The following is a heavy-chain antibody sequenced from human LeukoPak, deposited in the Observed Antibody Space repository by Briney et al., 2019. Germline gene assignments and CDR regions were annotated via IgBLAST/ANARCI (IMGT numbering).Heavy chain of an antibody. CDR2: IYYSGST. V-gene: IGHV4-39*01. CDR3: ARLNLWFGEFQALDY. D-gene: IGHD3-10*01. CDR1: GGSISSSSYY. Sequence: PSETLSLTCTVSGGSISSSSYYWGWIRQPPGKGLEWIGSIYYSGSTYYNPSLKSRVTLSVDTSKNQFSLKLSSVTAADTAVYYCARLNLWFGEFQALDYWGQGTLVTVSS. J-gene: IGHJ4*02.